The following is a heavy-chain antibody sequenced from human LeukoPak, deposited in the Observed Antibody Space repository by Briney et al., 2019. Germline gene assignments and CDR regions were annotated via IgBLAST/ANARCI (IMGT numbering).Heavy chain of an antibody. CDR2: IHSGQSP. Sequence: KSSETLSLTCTVTDYSISSGYFWGWIRQPPGKGLEWIGIIHSGQSPYYSPSLESRVTISVDKSKNQFSLKLSSVTAADTAVYYCARRGIVGIDYWGQGTLVTVSS. J-gene: IGHJ4*02. V-gene: IGHV4-38-2*02. CDR1: DYSISSGYF. CDR3: ARRGIVGIDY. D-gene: IGHD1-26*01.